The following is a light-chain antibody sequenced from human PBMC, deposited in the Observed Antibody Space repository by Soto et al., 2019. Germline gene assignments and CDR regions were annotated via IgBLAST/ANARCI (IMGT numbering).Light chain of an antibody. Sequence: YELTQPPSVSVAPEKTTTITCGGNNIGDKRVHWYRQKSGQAPVLLISYDSDRPSGIPERFSGSNSGNTATLTISRVEAGDEADYYCQVWDIMTDNYVFGGGTKVTVL. CDR2: YDS. V-gene: IGLV3-21*04. CDR3: QVWDIMTDNYV. J-gene: IGLJ1*01. CDR1: NIGDKR.